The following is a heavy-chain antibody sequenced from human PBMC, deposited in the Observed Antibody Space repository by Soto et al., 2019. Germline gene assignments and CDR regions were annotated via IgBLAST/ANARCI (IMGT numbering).Heavy chain of an antibody. V-gene: IGHV1-69*01. CDR2: IIPIFGTA. D-gene: IGHD3-16*01. Sequence: QVQLVQSGAEVKKPGSSVKVSCKASGGTFSSYAISWVRQAPGQGLEWMGGIIPIFGTANYAQKFQGRVTITADESTSTAYMELSSLRSEDTAVYYCAREWYDYVWGTRVGGFHWGQGTLVTVSS. CDR1: GGTFSSYA. J-gene: IGHJ4*02. CDR3: AREWYDYVWGTRVGGFH.